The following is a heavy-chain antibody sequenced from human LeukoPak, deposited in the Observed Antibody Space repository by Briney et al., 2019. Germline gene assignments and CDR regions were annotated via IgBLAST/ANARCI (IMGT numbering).Heavy chain of an antibody. CDR1: GFTFRSYA. CDR2: ISLNDGST. Sequence: GGSLRLSCTASGFTFRSYAMNWVRQAPGKGLEWVSVISLNDGSTYYADSVRGRFTISRDNSKNTLFLQMNGLRAEDTAIYYCAKDFFNFGDNGPGHYWGQGTLVTVSS. CDR3: AKDFFNFGDNGPGHY. J-gene: IGHJ4*02. D-gene: IGHD2-21*02. V-gene: IGHV3-23*01.